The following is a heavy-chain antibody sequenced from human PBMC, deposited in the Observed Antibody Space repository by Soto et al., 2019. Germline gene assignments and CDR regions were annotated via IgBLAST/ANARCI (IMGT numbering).Heavy chain of an antibody. CDR2: INQDGSEG. CDR1: GFTFSTYW. D-gene: IGHD3-16*01. Sequence: EVQLVESGGGLVQPGGSLRLPCAASGFTFSTYWMTWVRQPPGKGLEWVASINQDGSEGYYVDSVRGRFTISRDNAKNSLYLQMNSLRAEDTAVYYCVYGGNFFFYWGQGTLVTVSP. J-gene: IGHJ4*02. CDR3: VYGGNFFFY. V-gene: IGHV3-7*01.